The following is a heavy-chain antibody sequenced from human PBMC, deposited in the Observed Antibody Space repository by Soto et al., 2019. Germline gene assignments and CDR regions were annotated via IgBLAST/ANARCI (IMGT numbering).Heavy chain of an antibody. CDR1: GFTFSRYA. J-gene: IGHJ4*02. CDR3: IPSARMVYYESGGPYD. V-gene: IGHV3-33*05. Sequence: GGSPRLSCAVPGFTFSRYAMHSVRQAPGKGLEWVPVISYDGSNKYYAEPVKGRCTISRDNSKNTLYLLMRALRVDDTAVYYCIPSARMVYYESGGPYDWGQGTLVTVS. CDR2: ISYDGSNK. D-gene: IGHD3-22*01.